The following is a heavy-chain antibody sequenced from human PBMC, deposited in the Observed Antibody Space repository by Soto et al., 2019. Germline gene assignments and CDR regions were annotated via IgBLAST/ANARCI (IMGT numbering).Heavy chain of an antibody. CDR1: GFTVSSYR. J-gene: IGHJ4*02. V-gene: IGHV3-53*01. Sequence: GGSLRLSCAASGFTVSSYRMSWVRQAPGKGLEWVSVIYSIDGTYYADSVKGRFTISRDNSKNTLYLQMNNLRADDTAVYYCVRGADTASWPNYWGQGTLVTVSS. CDR2: IYSIDGT. D-gene: IGHD5-18*01. CDR3: VRGADTASWPNY.